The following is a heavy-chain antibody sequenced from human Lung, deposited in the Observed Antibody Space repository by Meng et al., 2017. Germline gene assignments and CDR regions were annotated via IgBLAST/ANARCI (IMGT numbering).Heavy chain of an antibody. Sequence: QVQLVQSGADVKKPGASLQVCCKASVYTFTAYYIHWVRQAPGQGLEWMGRINPNSGGTNFAQKFXGRVIXARDTSISTAYMELSSLGFDDTAVYYXAKALGWGSSPDYWGQGILVTVSS. D-gene: IGHD2-21*01. CDR2: INPNSGGT. CDR3: AKALGWGSSPDY. CDR1: VYTFTAYY. V-gene: IGHV1-2*06. J-gene: IGHJ4*02.